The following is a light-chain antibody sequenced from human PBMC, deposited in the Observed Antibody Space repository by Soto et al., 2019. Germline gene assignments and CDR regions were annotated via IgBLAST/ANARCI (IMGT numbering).Light chain of an antibody. CDR1: SSDVGGYNF. CDR2: EVN. V-gene: IGLV2-8*01. J-gene: IGLJ2*01. CDR3: SSYAGNYNLV. Sequence: QSALTQPPSASGSPGQSVTISCTGTSSDVGGYNFVSWYQQHPGKAPKLMIYEVNERPSGVPDRFSGSKSGNTASLTVSGLQAEDEADYYCSSYAGNYNLVFGGGTQLTVL.